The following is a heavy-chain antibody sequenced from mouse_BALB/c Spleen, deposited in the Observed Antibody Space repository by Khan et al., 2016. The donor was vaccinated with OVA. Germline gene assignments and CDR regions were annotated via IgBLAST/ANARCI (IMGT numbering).Heavy chain of an antibody. V-gene: IGHV9-4*02. J-gene: IGHJ4*01. CDR1: GYTFTTAG. Sequence: QIQLVQSGPELKKPGETVRISCKASGYTFTTAGIQWVQKMPGKGLKWIGWINTHTGGPKYAQDFKGRFAFSLDTSVNTAYLQLTNPKNEDTATYYCARGETAYYRNGGGAMEYWGQGTLVTVSS. CDR3: ARGETAYYRNGGGAMEY. CDR2: INTHTGGP. D-gene: IGHD2-5*01.